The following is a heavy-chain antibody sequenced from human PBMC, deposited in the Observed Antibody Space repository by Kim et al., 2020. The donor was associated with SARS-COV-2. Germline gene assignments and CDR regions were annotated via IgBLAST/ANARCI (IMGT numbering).Heavy chain of an antibody. V-gene: IGHV4-34*01. J-gene: IGHJ4*02. CDR2: INHSGST. CDR3: ARIPTYGSDGVFDY. Sequence: PETLSLTCAVYGGSFSDYYWSWVRQPPGKGLEWIGEINHSGSTNYNPSLKSRVTISVDTSKNQFSLKLSSVTAADTAVYYCARIPTYGSDGVFDYWGQG. D-gene: IGHD6-25*01. CDR1: GGSFSDYY.